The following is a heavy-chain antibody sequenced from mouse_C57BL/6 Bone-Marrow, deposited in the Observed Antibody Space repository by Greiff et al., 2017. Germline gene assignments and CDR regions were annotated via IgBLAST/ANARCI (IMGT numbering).Heavy chain of an antibody. V-gene: IGHV1-72*01. Sequence: QVQLQQPGAELVKPGASVKLSCKASGYTFTSYWMHWVKQRPGRGLEWIGRIAPNSGGTKYNEKFKSKATLTVDKPSITAYMQLSSLTSEDSAVYYSAHGNFFYWYFAVWGTGTTVTVSS. CDR1: GYTFTSYW. CDR2: IAPNSGGT. J-gene: IGHJ1*03. CDR3: AHGNFFYWYFAV. D-gene: IGHD2-1*01.